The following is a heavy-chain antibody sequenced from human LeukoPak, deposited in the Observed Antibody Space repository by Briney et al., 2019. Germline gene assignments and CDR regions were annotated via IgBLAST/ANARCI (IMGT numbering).Heavy chain of an antibody. V-gene: IGHV3-33*01. CDR2: IWYDGSNK. CDR3: AREYYYDSSGYSLFGLDY. CDR1: GFTFSSYG. J-gene: IGHJ4*02. Sequence: PGGSLRLSCAASGFTFSSYGMHWVRQAPGKGLEWVAFIWYDGSNKYYADSVKGRFTISRDNSKNTLYLQMNSLRAEDTAVYYCAREYYYDSSGYSLFGLDYWGQGTLVTVSS. D-gene: IGHD3-22*01.